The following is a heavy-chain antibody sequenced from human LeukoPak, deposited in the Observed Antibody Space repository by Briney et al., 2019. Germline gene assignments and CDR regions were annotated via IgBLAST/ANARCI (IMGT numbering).Heavy chain of an antibody. V-gene: IGHV3-30*02. CDR1: GFTFSDYA. J-gene: IGHJ4*02. D-gene: IGHD2-2*02. Sequence: GGPLRLSCAVSGFTFSDYAMNWVRQAPGKGLEWVASIQSNGNEKYSSDSLKGRFTISRDNSKNTLYLQMNTLRPEDTAVFYCARGFTSWPQGPYHFDYWGQGILITVSS. CDR2: IQSNGNEK. CDR3: ARGFTSWPQGPYHFDY.